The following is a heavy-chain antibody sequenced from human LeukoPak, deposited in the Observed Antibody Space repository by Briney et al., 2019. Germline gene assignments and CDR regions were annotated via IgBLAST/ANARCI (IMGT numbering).Heavy chain of an antibody. CDR3: AGDQYVNDAFDI. J-gene: IGHJ3*02. Sequence: PSGTLSLTCAVSGGSISSSNWWSWVRQPPGKGLEWIGEIYHSGSTNYNPSLKSRVTISVDTSKNQFSLKLSSVTAADTAVYYWAGDQYVNDAFDIWGQGTMVTVSS. CDR1: GGSISSSNW. CDR2: IYHSGST. D-gene: IGHD3-16*01. V-gene: IGHV4-4*02.